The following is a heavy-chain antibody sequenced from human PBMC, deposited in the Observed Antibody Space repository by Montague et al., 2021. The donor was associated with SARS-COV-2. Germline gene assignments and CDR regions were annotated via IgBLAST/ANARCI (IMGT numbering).Heavy chain of an antibody. V-gene: IGHV4-34*01. CDR1: GGSFHIFS. CDR3: ARGTRAVQITPGFRY. CDR2: VGHSGNT. D-gene: IGHD5-24*01. Sequence: SETLSLTCAVYGGSFHIFSWGWIRQSPGKGLEWIGEVGHSGNTKYNPSLTSRVTISVDTSKNQFSLNLTSVTAADTAIYYCARGTRAVQITPGFRYWGQGTQVAVSS. J-gene: IGHJ4*02.